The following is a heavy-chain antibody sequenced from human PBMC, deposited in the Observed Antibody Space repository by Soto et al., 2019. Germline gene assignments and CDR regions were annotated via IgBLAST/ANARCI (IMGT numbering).Heavy chain of an antibody. D-gene: IGHD4-17*01. CDR1: GDTFSSYA. J-gene: IGHJ6*02. Sequence: SVKVSCKASGDTFSSYAISWVRQAPGQGLEWMGGIIPIFGTANYAQKFQGRVTITADESTSTAYMELSSLRSEDTAVYYCARESPYYGGNPLYYYGMDVWGQGTTVTVSS. CDR2: IIPIFGTA. V-gene: IGHV1-69*13. CDR3: ARESPYYGGNPLYYYGMDV.